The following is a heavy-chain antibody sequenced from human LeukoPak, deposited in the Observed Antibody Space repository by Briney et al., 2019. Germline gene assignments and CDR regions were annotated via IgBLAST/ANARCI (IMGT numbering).Heavy chain of an antibody. Sequence: GGSLRLSCAASGFTFSSYWMHWVRQAPGKGLVWVSRINSYGSSTSYADSVKGRFTISRDNAKNTLYLQMNSLRAEDTAVYYCARDRCRSSTSCLNWFDPWGQGTLVTVSS. CDR2: INSYGSST. V-gene: IGHV3-74*01. CDR3: ARDRCRSSTSCLNWFDP. J-gene: IGHJ5*02. D-gene: IGHD2-2*01. CDR1: GFTFSSYW.